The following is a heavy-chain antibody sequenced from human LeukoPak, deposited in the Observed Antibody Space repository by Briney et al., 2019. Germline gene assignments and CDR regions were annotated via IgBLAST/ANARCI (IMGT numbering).Heavy chain of an antibody. CDR2: ISAYNGHT. CDR1: GYTFNNYG. V-gene: IGHV1-18*01. J-gene: IGHJ4*02. CDR3: ARGSPPRRNYDSSGYYSHYFDY. Sequence: ASVKASCKASGYTFNNYGFSWVRQAPGQGLEWMGWISAYNGHTKNAQKFQGRVTMTTDTSTSTVNMELRSLRSDDTAVYYCARGSPPRRNYDSSGYYSHYFDYWGQGTLVTVSS. D-gene: IGHD3-22*01.